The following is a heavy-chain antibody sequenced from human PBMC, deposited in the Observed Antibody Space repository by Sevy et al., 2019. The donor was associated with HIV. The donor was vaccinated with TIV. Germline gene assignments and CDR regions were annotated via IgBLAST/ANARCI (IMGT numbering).Heavy chain of an antibody. CDR1: GFTVSSNY. Sequence: GGSLRLSCAASGFTVSSNYMSWVRQAPGKGLEWVSVIYSGGSTYYADSVKGRFTISRDNSKNTVYLQMNSLRAEDTAVYYCARDRQSYGSGSYYNRYFDLWGRGTLVTVSS. D-gene: IGHD3-10*01. CDR3: ARDRQSYGSGSYYNRYFDL. J-gene: IGHJ2*01. V-gene: IGHV3-53*01. CDR2: IYSGGST.